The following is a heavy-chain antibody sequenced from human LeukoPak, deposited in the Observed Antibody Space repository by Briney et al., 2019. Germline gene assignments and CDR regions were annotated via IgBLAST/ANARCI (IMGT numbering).Heavy chain of an antibody. CDR2: INPNSGGT. CDR1: GYTFTGYY. CDR3: ARDPTYYDFWSGYYTKEGFDP. V-gene: IGHV1-2*02. J-gene: IGHJ5*02. Sequence: ASVKVSCKAAGYTFTGYYMHWLRQAPGQGLEWMGWINPNSGGTNYAQKFQGRVTMTRDTSISTAYMELSRLRSDDTAVYYCARDPTYYDFWSGYYTKEGFDPWGQGTLVTVSS. D-gene: IGHD3-3*01.